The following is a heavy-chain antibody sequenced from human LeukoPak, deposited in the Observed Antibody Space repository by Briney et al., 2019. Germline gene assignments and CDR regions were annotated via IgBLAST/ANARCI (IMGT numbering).Heavy chain of an antibody. CDR1: GGSISSSSYY. J-gene: IGHJ3*02. CDR2: INHSGST. D-gene: IGHD4-17*01. Sequence: SETLSLTCTVSGGSISSSSYYWSWIRQPPGKGLEWIGEINHSGSTNYNPSLKSRVTISVDTSKNQFSLKLSSVTAADTAVYYCARHLTTVTTNAFDIWGQGTMVTVSS. V-gene: IGHV4-39*01. CDR3: ARHLTTVTTNAFDI.